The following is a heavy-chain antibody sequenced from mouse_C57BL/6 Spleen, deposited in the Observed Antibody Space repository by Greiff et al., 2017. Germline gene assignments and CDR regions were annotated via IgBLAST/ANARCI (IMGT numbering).Heavy chain of an antibody. CDR3: ARGGDYDGPFAY. V-gene: IGHV1-49*01. Sequence: LKESGAELVRPGSSVKLSCKDSYFAFTASAMHWVKQRPGHGLEWIGSFTMYSDATEYSENFKGKATLTANTSSSTASMELSSLTSEDSAVYYCARGGDYDGPFAYWGQGTLVTVSA. J-gene: IGHJ3*01. D-gene: IGHD2-4*01. CDR2: FTMYSDAT. CDR1: YFAFTASA.